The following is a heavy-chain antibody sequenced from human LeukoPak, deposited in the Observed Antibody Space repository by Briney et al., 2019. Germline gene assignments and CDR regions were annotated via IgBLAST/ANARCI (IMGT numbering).Heavy chain of an antibody. CDR2: ISSSGGST. V-gene: IGHV3-23*01. CDR3: AKLGSYYYDSSGYYN. CDR1: GFTFSSYA. J-gene: IGHJ4*02. D-gene: IGHD3-22*01. Sequence: GGSLRLSCAASGFTFSSYAVSWVRQAPGKGLEWVSAISSSGGSTYYTDSVKGRFTISRDNSKNTLYLQMNSLRAEDTAVYYCAKLGSYYYDSSGYYNWGQGTLVTVSS.